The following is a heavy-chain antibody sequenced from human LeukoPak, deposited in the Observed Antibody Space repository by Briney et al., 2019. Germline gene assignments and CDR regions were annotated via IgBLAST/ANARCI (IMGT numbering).Heavy chain of an antibody. CDR1: GGSFSGYY. CDR2: INHSGST. Sequence: PSETLSLTCAVYGGSFSGYYWSWIRQPPGKGLERIGEINHSGSTNYNPSLKSRVTISVDTSKNQFSLKLSSVTAADTAVYYCARSWAHTLLPWGQGTLVTVSS. V-gene: IGHV4-34*01. CDR3: ARSWAHTLLP. J-gene: IGHJ5*02. D-gene: IGHD3-10*01.